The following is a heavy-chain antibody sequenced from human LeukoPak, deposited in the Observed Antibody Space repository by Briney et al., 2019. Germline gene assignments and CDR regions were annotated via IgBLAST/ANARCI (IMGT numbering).Heavy chain of an antibody. CDR3: AFLEVAGDNWFDP. CDR2: FNPESGGT. CDR1: GYTLTGYY. Sequence: ASVKVSRKASGYTLTGYYIHWVREAPGQRLEWMGWFNPESGGTSYAQKFQGRVNMTGDTSINTVYMELGRLGSDDTAVYYCAFLEVAGDNWFDPWGQGTLLTVSS. D-gene: IGHD6-19*01. V-gene: IGHV1-2*02. J-gene: IGHJ5*02.